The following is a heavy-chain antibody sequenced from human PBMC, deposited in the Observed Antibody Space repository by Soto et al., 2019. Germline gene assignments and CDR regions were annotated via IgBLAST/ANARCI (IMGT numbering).Heavy chain of an antibody. Sequence: ASVKVSCKASGFTFASSAVQWVRQARGQRLEWIGWIVVGSGDATYAQQFQERVTITRDMSTDTAYLELRRLTSEDTAIYYCAAPPREYSYGLWGQGSLVTVSS. CDR3: AAPPREYSYGL. V-gene: IGHV1-58*01. J-gene: IGHJ4*02. CDR2: IVVGSGDA. D-gene: IGHD5-18*01. CDR1: GFTFASSA.